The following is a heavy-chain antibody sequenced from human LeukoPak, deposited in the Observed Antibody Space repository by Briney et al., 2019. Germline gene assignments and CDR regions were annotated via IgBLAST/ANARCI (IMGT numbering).Heavy chain of an antibody. D-gene: IGHD5-12*01. CDR3: ARERRSPGIKCFDP. CDR2: INHSGLT. CDR1: GGSFSDDS. V-gene: IGHV4-34*01. Sequence: SETLSLTCAVYGGSFSDDSWTWLRQSPGEGPEWIGEINHSGLTKYNPSLKSRVSISVEMSKKQFSLKLTSVTAADTAVYYCARERRSPGIKCFDPWGQGTLVTVSS. J-gene: IGHJ5*02.